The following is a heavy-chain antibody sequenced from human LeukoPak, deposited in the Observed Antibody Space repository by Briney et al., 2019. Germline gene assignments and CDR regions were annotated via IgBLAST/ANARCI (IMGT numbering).Heavy chain of an antibody. CDR2: LSGGGGST. Sequence: GGSLGLSCAASGFTFSSYAMSWVRQAPGKGLEWVSSLSGGGGSTYYADSVKGRFTISRDNSKNTLYLQMDSLRAEDTAVYYCAKDRYYDSTILDYWGQGTLVTFSS. D-gene: IGHD3-22*01. J-gene: IGHJ4*02. CDR1: GFTFSSYA. V-gene: IGHV3-23*01. CDR3: AKDRYYDSTILDY.